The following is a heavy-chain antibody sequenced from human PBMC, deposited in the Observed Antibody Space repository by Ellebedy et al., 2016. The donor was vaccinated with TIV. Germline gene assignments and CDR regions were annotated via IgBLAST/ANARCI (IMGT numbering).Heavy chain of an antibody. J-gene: IGHJ4*02. V-gene: IGHV3-9*01. D-gene: IGHD3-22*01. CDR3: RANSGYYGHDY. CDR1: GFTFGDYA. CDR2: ISGNSGSI. Sequence: SLKISCAASGFTFGDYAMYWVRQAPGKGLEWVSAISGNSGSIGYADSVKGRFTISRDNAKNSLYLQMNSLRAEDTSLYLCRANSGYYGHDYWGQGTLVTVSS.